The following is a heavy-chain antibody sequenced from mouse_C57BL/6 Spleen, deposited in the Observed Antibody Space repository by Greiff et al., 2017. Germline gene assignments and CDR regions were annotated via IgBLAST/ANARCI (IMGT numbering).Heavy chain of an antibody. D-gene: IGHD1-1*01. J-gene: IGHJ4*01. Sequence: QVQLQQPGAELVMPGASVKLSCKASGYTFTSYWMHWVKQRPGQGLGWIGEIDPSDSYTNYNQKFKGKSTLTVDKSSSTAYMQLSSLTSEDSAVYCCERSLTTGYAMDYWGQGTSVTVSS. CDR2: IDPSDSYT. V-gene: IGHV1-69*01. CDR1: GYTFTSYW. CDR3: ERSLTTGYAMDY.